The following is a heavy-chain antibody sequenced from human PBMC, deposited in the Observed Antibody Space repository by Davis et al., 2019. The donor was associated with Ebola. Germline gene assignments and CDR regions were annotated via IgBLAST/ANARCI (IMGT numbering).Heavy chain of an antibody. V-gene: IGHV1-18*01. CDR3: AREGYCSGGSCIYFDY. CDR2: ISAYNGNT. J-gene: IGHJ4*02. CDR1: GYTFTSYG. D-gene: IGHD2-15*01. Sequence: AASVKVSCKASGYTFTSYGISWVRQAPGQGFEWMGWISAYNGNTNYAQKLQGRVTMTTDTSTSTAYMELRSLRSDDTAVYYCAREGYCSGGSCIYFDYWGQGTLVTVSS.